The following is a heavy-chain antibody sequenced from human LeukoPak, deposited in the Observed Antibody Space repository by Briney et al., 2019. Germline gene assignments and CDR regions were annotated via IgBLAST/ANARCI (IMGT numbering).Heavy chain of an antibody. CDR3: ARVRYSSSSHWFDP. D-gene: IGHD6-6*01. CDR1: GFTFSSYS. Sequence: GGSLRLSCAASGFTFSSYSMNWVRQAPGKGLEWVSSISSSSSYIYYADSVKGRFAISRDNAKNSLYLQMNSLRAEDTAVYYCARVRYSSSSHWFDPWGQGTLVTVSS. J-gene: IGHJ5*02. V-gene: IGHV3-21*01. CDR2: ISSSSSYI.